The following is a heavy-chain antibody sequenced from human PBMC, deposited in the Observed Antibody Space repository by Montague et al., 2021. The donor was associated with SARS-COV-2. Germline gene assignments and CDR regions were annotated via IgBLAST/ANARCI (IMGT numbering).Heavy chain of an antibody. CDR2: INHSGGT. Sequence: SETLSLTCAVYGGSFSGYYWSWIRQPPGKGLEWIGEINHSGGTNYNPSLKSRVTISVDTSKNQFSLKLSSVTAADTAVYYCARERYSFSLTWGSTWFDPWGQGTPVTVSS. J-gene: IGHJ5*02. CDR3: ARERYSFSLTWGSTWFDP. V-gene: IGHV4-34*01. CDR1: GGSFSGYY. D-gene: IGHD3-9*01.